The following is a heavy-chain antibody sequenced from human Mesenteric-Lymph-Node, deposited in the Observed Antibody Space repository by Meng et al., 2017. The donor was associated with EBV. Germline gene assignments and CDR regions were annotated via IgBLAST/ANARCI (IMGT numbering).Heavy chain of an antibody. CDR1: GSPVSSNY. Sequence: LLVASVGGLNTPGRSLYPAVAASGSPVSSNYIPWIRQPQGKGLEWASLIYSDGSTSYADSVKGRFTISRDNSKNTLYLQMNSLRAEDTAVYYCASVVEMATYWGQGTLVTVSS. D-gene: IGHD5-24*01. CDR2: IYSDGST. V-gene: IGHV3-53*01. CDR3: ASVVEMATY. J-gene: IGHJ4*02.